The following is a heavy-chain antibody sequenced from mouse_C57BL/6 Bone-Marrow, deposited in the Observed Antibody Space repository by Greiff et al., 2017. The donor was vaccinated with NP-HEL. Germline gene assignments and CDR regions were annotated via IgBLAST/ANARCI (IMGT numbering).Heavy chain of an antibody. CDR2: ISNGGGST. Sequence: DVMLVESGGGLVQPGGSLKLSCAASGFTFSDYYMYWVRQTPEKRLEWVAYISNGGGSTYYPDTVKGRFTISRDNAKNTLYLQMSRLKSEDTAMYYCARQNWAYYAMDYWGQGTSVTVSS. D-gene: IGHD4-1*01. CDR1: GFTFSDYY. CDR3: ARQNWAYYAMDY. V-gene: IGHV5-12*01. J-gene: IGHJ4*01.